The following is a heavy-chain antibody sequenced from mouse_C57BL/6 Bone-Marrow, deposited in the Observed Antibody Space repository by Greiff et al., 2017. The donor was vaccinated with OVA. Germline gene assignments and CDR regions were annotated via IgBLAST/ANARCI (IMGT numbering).Heavy chain of an antibody. V-gene: IGHV1-75*01. CDR3: ARSGTYYSNIYFDY. CDR2: IFPGSGST. D-gene: IGHD2-5*01. Sequence: QVHVKQSGPELVKPGASVKISCKASGYTFTDYYINWVKQRPGQGLEWIGWIFPGSGSTYYNEKFKGKATLTVDKSSSTAYMLLSSLTSEDSAVYFCARSGTYYSNIYFDYWGQGTTLTVSS. CDR1: GYTFTDYY. J-gene: IGHJ2*01.